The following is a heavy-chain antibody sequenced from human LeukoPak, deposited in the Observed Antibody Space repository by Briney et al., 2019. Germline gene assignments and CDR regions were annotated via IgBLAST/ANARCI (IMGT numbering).Heavy chain of an antibody. CDR2: ITGSGGST. CDR3: AKALVGATAHAFDI. CDR1: GFTFSTYA. V-gene: IGHV3-23*01. J-gene: IGHJ3*02. Sequence: WGSLTPSCAASGFTFSTYAMSWVRQAPGQGLEWVSAITGSGGSTYYADSVKGRFTISRDNSKNTLYLQMNSLRAEDTAVYYCAKALVGATAHAFDIWGQGTMVTVSS. D-gene: IGHD1-26*01.